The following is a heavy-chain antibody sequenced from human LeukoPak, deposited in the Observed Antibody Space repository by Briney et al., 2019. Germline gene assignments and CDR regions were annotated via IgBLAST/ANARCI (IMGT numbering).Heavy chain of an antibody. CDR3: ARDAGIVAFDI. D-gene: IGHD2-15*01. Sequence: PGGTLTLSCVASGLTFGGYTINWVRLAPGKGREGVFSISSSINMYFAESEKRLFTISRDSARNSVSLQLNRLRVEDTAVYYCARDAGIVAFDIWGQGTVVTVSS. V-gene: IGHV3-69-1*01. CDR1: GLTFGGYT. CDR2: ISSSINM. J-gene: IGHJ3*02.